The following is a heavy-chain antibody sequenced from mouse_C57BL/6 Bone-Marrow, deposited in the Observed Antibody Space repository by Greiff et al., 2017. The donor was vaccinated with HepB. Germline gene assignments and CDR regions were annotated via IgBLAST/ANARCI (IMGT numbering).Heavy chain of an antibody. J-gene: IGHJ2*01. Sequence: QVQLQQPGAELVKPGASVKLSCKASGYTFTSYWMQWVNQRPGQGLEWIGEIDPSDSYTNYNQKFKGKATLTVDTSSSTAYMQLSSLTSEDSAVYYCARGVYDYDVGDDYWGQGTTLTVSS. V-gene: IGHV1-50*01. CDR3: ARGVYDYDVGDDY. CDR1: GYTFTSYW. CDR2: IDPSDSYT. D-gene: IGHD2-4*01.